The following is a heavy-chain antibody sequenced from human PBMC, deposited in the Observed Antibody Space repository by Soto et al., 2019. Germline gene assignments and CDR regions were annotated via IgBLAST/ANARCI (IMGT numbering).Heavy chain of an antibody. J-gene: IGHJ4*02. CDR1: GFTFSSYG. CDR3: AKVMETEDSSGPLDY. D-gene: IGHD6-19*01. Sequence: QVQLVESGGGVVQPGRSLRLSCAASGFTFSSYGMHWVRQAPGKGLEWVAVISYDGSKKYYADSVKGRFTISRDNSKNTLYLQMNSLRAEDTAVYYCAKVMETEDSSGPLDYWGQGTLVTVSS. V-gene: IGHV3-30*18. CDR2: ISYDGSKK.